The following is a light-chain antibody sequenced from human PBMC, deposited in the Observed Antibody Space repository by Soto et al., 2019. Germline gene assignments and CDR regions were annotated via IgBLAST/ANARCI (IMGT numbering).Light chain of an antibody. V-gene: IGKV3-20*01. CDR1: QSVSSSY. J-gene: IGKJ3*01. CDR2: GAS. CDR3: QQYGSSSFT. Sequence: EIVLTQSPGTLSLSPGGRATLSCRASQSVSSSYLAWYQQKPGQAPRLLIYGASGRATGIPDRFSGSGSGTDFTLTISRLEPEDFAVYYCQQYGSSSFTFGPGTKVDIK.